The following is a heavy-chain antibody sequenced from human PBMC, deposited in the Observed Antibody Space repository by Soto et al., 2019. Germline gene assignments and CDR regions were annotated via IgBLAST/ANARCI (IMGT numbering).Heavy chain of an antibody. D-gene: IGHD3-10*01. J-gene: IGHJ6*02. Sequence: PSETLSLTCTVSGGSISSDDYYWSWIRQPPGKGLECIGYIYYSGSTYYNPSLKSRVTISVDTSKNQFSLKLSSVTAADTAVYYCARGVITLSIERYGSGSYYRDYYYYGMEVWGQGTTVTVSS. CDR1: GGSISSDDYY. CDR2: IYYSGST. CDR3: ARGVITLSIERYGSGSYYRDYYYYGMEV. V-gene: IGHV4-30-4*01.